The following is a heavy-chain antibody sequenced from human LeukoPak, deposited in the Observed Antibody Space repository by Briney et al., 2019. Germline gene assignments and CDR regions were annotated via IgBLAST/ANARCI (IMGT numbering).Heavy chain of an antibody. V-gene: IGHV4-34*01. CDR1: GGSFSGYY. D-gene: IGHD1-26*01. CDR2: INHSGST. CDR3: ARGLPGATRMDV. J-gene: IGHJ6*02. Sequence: SETLSLTCAVCGGSFSGYYWSWIRQPPGKGLEWIGEINHSGSTNYNPSLKSRVTISVDTSKNQFSLKLSSVTAADTAVYYCARGLPGATRMDVWSQGTTVTVSS.